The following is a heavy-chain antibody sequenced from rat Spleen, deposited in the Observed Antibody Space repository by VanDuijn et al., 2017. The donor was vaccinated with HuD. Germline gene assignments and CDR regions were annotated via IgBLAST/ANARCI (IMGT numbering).Heavy chain of an antibody. CDR3: ARHNSGYGVMDA. V-gene: IGHV5-58*01. CDR1: GFTFSSYW. Sequence: EVQLVESGGGLVQPGRSLKISCVASGFTFSSYWMYWIRQAPGKGLEWVSSINTDGGRTYYLDSVKGRFTISRNNAEDTIYLQMNSLRSEDTATYYCARHNSGYGVMDAWGQGASVTVSS. J-gene: IGHJ4*01. D-gene: IGHD4-3*01. CDR2: INTDGGRT.